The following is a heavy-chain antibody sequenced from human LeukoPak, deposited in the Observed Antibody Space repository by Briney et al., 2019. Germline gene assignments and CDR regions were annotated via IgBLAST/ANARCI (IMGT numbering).Heavy chain of an antibody. CDR3: AREGRVYCGGDCYADY. CDR1: GFTFSSYG. V-gene: IGHV3-33*07. CDR2: IWYDGSNK. Sequence: GGSLRLSCAASGFTFSSYGMYWVRQAPGKGLEWVAVIWYDGSNKYYADSVKGRFTISRDHSKNTLYLQMNSLRVEDTAVYYCAREGRVYCGGDCYADYWGQGTLVTVSS. J-gene: IGHJ4*02. D-gene: IGHD2-21*02.